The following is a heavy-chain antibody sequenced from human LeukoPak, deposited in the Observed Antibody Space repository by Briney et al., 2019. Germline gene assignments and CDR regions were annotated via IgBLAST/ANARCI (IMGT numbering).Heavy chain of an antibody. CDR3: ARDLQTAVAGYYYYYGMDV. Sequence: GGSLRLSCAASGFTFSSYAMHWVRQAPGKGLEWVAVISYDGSNKYYADSVKGRFTISRDNSKNTLYLQMNSLRAEDTAVYYCARDLQTAVAGYYYYYGMDVWGQGTTVTVSS. V-gene: IGHV3-30-3*01. CDR1: GFTFSSYA. D-gene: IGHD6-19*01. CDR2: ISYDGSNK. J-gene: IGHJ6*02.